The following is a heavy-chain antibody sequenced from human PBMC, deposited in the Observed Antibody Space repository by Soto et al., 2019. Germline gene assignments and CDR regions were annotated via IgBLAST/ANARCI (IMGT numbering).Heavy chain of an antibody. D-gene: IGHD2-8*02. V-gene: IGHV4-34*01. CDR3: ARDKITGLFDY. J-gene: IGHJ4*02. Sequence: QVQLQQWGAGLLKPSETLSLTCAVYDGSFSGYSWTWIRQPPGTGLEWIGEINHSGSTNYNPSLKRRVTISVDTSKNQFSLKLPSVTAADTAVYYCARDKITGLFDYWGQGTLVTVSS. CDR2: INHSGST. CDR1: DGSFSGYS.